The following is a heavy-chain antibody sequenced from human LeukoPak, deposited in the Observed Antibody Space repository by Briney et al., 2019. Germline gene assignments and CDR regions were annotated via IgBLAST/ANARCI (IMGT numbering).Heavy chain of an antibody. J-gene: IGHJ4*02. V-gene: IGHV3-74*01. Sequence: GGSLRLSCAASGFTLSTYTMNWVRQAPGKGLVWVSRINSDGSSTSYADSVKGRFTISKDNAKNTLYLQMNSLRAEDTAVYYCARVRLRGLDYWGQGTLVTVSS. CDR2: INSDGSST. D-gene: IGHD4-17*01. CDR1: GFTLSTYT. CDR3: ARVRLRGLDY.